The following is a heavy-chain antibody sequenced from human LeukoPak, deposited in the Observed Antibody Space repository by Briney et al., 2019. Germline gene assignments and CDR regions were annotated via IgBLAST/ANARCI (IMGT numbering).Heavy chain of an antibody. Sequence: SETLSLTCTVSGGSISSYYWSWIRQRAGKGLEWIGRIYTSGSTNYNPSLKSRVTMSVDTSKNQFSLKLSSVTAADTAVYYCARVGTYVAAFYMDAWGKGTTVTVSS. J-gene: IGHJ6*03. CDR3: ARVGTYVAAFYMDA. CDR1: GGSISSYY. D-gene: IGHD6-6*01. CDR2: IYTSGST. V-gene: IGHV4-4*07.